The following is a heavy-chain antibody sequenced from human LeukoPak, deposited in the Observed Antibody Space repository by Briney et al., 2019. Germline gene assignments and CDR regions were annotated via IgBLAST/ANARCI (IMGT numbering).Heavy chain of an antibody. CDR1: GFTVSSNY. Sequence: GGSLRLSCAASGFTVSSNYRSWVRQAPGKGQEWVSVIYSGGSTYYADSVKGRFTISRDNSKNTLYLQMNSLRAEDTAVYYCASRYGSGSYYAFDIGGQVTMVTVSS. V-gene: IGHV3-53*01. D-gene: IGHD3-10*01. J-gene: IGHJ3*02. CDR3: ASRYGSGSYYAFDI. CDR2: IYSGGST.